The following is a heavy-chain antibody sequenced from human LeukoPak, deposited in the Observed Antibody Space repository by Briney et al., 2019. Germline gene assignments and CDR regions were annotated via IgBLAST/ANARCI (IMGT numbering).Heavy chain of an antibody. J-gene: IGHJ4*02. D-gene: IGHD6-13*01. Sequence: PGRSLRLSCAASGFTFSDYAMHWVHQAPGKGLEWVAVISYDGTNKYYADSVKGRFTISRDNSKNTLYLQMNSLRAEDTAVYYCARDLPAAGAGYLDYWGQGTLVTVSS. CDR2: ISYDGTNK. CDR3: ARDLPAAGAGYLDY. CDR1: GFTFSDYA. V-gene: IGHV3-30-3*01.